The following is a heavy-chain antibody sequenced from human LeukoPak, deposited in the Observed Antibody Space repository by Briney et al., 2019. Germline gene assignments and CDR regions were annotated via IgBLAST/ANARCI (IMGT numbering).Heavy chain of an antibody. CDR1: GFTFSSYS. V-gene: IGHV3-21*01. CDR2: ISSSSSYI. J-gene: IGHJ4*02. Sequence: PGGSLRLSCAASGFTFSSYSMNWVRQAPGKGLEWVSSISSSSSYIKYADSVKGRFTISRDNAKNSLYLQMNSLRAEDTAVYYCARGRGVGATALDHWGQGTLVTVSS. D-gene: IGHD1-26*01. CDR3: ARGRGVGATALDH.